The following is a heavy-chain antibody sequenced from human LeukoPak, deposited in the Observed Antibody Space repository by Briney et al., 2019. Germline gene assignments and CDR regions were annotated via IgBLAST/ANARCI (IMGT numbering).Heavy chain of an antibody. Sequence: RGSLRLSCAASGVTFSNYAMSSVRQAPGKGLERASRILGCGDDTHYAASVRSRFTISRDNSKNALYLQMNSLRAEDTAVYFCAKGGAYCSGGSCSNFDYWGQGTLVTVSS. V-gene: IGHV3-23*01. D-gene: IGHD2-15*01. J-gene: IGHJ4*02. CDR2: ILGCGDDT. CDR1: GVTFSNYA. CDR3: AKGGAYCSGGSCSNFDY.